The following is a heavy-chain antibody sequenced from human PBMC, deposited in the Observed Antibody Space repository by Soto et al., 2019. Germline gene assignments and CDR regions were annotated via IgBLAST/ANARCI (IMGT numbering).Heavy chain of an antibody. CDR2: ISGSGGST. CDR1: GFTFSSYA. Sequence: EVQLLESGGGLVQPGGSLRLSCAASGFTFSSYAMSWVRQAPGKGLEWVSAISGSGGSTYYADSVKGRFTISRDNSKITLYLQMNSLRAEDTAVYYCAKDRKGATFTPDAFDIWGQGTMVTVSS. J-gene: IGHJ3*02. V-gene: IGHV3-23*01. D-gene: IGHD1-26*01. CDR3: AKDRKGATFTPDAFDI.